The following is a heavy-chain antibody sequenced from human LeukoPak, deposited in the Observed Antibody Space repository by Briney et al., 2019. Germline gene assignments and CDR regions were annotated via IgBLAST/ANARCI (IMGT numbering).Heavy chain of an antibody. V-gene: IGHV3-23*01. D-gene: IGHD3-16*01. J-gene: IGHJ5*02. CDR1: GFTLSSYA. Sequence: PGGSLRLSCAASGFTLSSYAMSWVRQAPGKGLEWVSAISGSGGSTYYADSVKGRFTISRDNSKDMVYLQMNSLKVEDTATYYCGKEGGAWGQGTKVTVSS. CDR3: GKEGGA. CDR2: ISGSGGST.